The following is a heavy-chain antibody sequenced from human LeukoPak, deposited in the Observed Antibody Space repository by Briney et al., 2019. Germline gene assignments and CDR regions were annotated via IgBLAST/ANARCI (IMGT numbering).Heavy chain of an antibody. CDR2: INSDGSST. CDR3: AKDNDYVWGSYRYFGTHFDY. J-gene: IGHJ4*02. D-gene: IGHD3-16*02. Sequence: GGSLRLSCAASGFTFSSYWVHWVRQAPGKGLVWVSPINSDGSSTSYADSVKGRFTISRDNSKNTLYLQMNSPRAEDTAVYYCAKDNDYVWGSYRYFGTHFDYWGQGTLVTVSS. V-gene: IGHV3-74*01. CDR1: GFTFSSYW.